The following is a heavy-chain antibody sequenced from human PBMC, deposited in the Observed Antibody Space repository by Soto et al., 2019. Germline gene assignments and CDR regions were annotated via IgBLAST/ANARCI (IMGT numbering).Heavy chain of an antibody. Sequence: SETLSLTCAVSGYSISSGYHWGCIRQPPGKGLEWIGIINHSENTYYNPSLKSRVTMSVDTSKNQFSLNLSSVTAADTAIYYCAGRYSTTHRSFDYWGQGALVTVSS. V-gene: IGHV4-38-2*01. CDR1: GYSISSGYH. D-gene: IGHD5-12*01. J-gene: IGHJ4*02. CDR3: AGRYSTTHRSFDY. CDR2: INHSENT.